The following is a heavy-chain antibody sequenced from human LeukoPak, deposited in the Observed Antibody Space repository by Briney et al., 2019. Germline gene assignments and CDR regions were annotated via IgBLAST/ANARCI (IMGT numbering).Heavy chain of an antibody. CDR3: ARDIIPGFGELPMAVSL. D-gene: IGHD3-10*01. J-gene: IGHJ4*02. CDR2: IYYSGST. CDR1: GGSISSSNW. Sequence: SETLSLTCAVSGGSISSSNWWSWIRQPPGKGLEWIGYIYYSGSTYYNPSLKSRVTISVDTSKNQFSLKLSSVTAADMAVYYCARDIIPGFGELPMAVSLWGQGTLVTVSS. V-gene: IGHV4-30-4*01.